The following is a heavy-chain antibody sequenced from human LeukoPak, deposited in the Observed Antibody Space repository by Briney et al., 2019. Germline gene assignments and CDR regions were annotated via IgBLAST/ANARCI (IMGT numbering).Heavy chain of an antibody. V-gene: IGHV3-73*01. CDR3: TSLQTSSYTSGWSVGY. D-gene: IGHD6-19*01. J-gene: IGHJ4*02. Sequence: TGGSLRLSCAASGFTFSGSAMHWVRQASGKGLEWVGSIRSKANSYATAYAASVKGRFTISRDDSKNTAYLQMNSLKTEDTAVYYCTSLQTSSYTSGWSVGYWGQGTLVTVSS. CDR2: IRSKANSYAT. CDR1: GFTFSGSA.